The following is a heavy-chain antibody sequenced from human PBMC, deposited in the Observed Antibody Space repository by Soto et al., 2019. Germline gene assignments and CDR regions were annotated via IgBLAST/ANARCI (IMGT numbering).Heavy chain of an antibody. V-gene: IGHV4-39*01. J-gene: IGHJ4*01. D-gene: IGHD3-16*01. Sequence: PSETLSLTCTVSGGSISSSSYYWGWIRQPPGKGLEWIGSIYYSGSTYYNPSLKSRVTISVDTSKNQFSLKLSSVTAADTAVYYCAREDGQTVSYVFADYWGQGTLVTVSS. CDR1: GGSISSSSYY. CDR3: AREDGQTVSYVFADY. CDR2: IYYSGST.